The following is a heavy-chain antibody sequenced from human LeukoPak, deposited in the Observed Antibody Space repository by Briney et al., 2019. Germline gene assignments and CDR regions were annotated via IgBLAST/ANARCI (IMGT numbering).Heavy chain of an antibody. V-gene: IGHV1-2*02. CDR3: AREKSDSSGYYFYLDY. Sequence: ASVKVSCKASGYTFTGYYMHWVRQAPGQGLEWMGWINPNSGGTNYAQKFQGRVTMTRDTSISTAYMELSRLRSDDTAVYYCAREKSDSSGYYFYLDYWGQGTLVTVSS. CDR2: INPNSGGT. D-gene: IGHD3-22*01. CDR1: GYTFTGYY. J-gene: IGHJ4*02.